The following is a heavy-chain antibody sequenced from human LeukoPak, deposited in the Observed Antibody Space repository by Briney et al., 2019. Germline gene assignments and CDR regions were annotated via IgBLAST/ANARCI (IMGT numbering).Heavy chain of an antibody. CDR3: ARDRGRGFDL. CDR1: GFIFSRYR. J-gene: IGHJ5*02. V-gene: IGHV3-7*01. CDR2: IKEDGKDK. Sequence: PGGSLRLSCAASGFIFSRYRMTWVRQAPGKGLEWVANIKEDGKDKYYVDSVKGRFTISKDNAKNSLYLQMNSLRADDTAVYYCARDRGRGFDLWGQGTLVTVSS.